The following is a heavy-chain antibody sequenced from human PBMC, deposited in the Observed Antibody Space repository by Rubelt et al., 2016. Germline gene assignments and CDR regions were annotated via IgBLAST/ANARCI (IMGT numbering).Heavy chain of an antibody. Sequence: GGGVVQPGGSLRLSCAASGFTFSSYGMHWVRQAPGKGLEWVAFIRYEGSNNYYADSVKGRFTISRDNSKNTLYLQMNSLRAEDTAVYYCAKPRTGYYFYYVMDVWGQGTTVTVSS. CDR1: GFTFSSYG. J-gene: IGHJ6*02. D-gene: IGHD1-1*01. CDR2: IRYEGSNN. CDR3: AKPRTGYYFYYVMDV. V-gene: IGHV3-30*02.